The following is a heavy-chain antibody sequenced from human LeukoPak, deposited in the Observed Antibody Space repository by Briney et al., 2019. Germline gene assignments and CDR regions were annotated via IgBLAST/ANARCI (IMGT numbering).Heavy chain of an antibody. CDR2: IYTSGST. V-gene: IGHV4-4*07. CDR1: GGSISSYY. Sequence: SETLSLTCTVSGGSISSYYWSWIRQPAGEGLEGIGRIYTSGSTNYNPSLKSRGTMSVDKSKNQFSLKLRSVTAADTAVYYCAENLPRGYPIVVFDFWGQGTMVTVSS. CDR3: AENLPRGYPIVVFDF. D-gene: IGHD3-22*01. J-gene: IGHJ3*01.